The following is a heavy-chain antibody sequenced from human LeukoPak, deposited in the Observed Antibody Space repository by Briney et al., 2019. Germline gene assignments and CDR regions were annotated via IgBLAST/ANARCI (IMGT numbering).Heavy chain of an antibody. CDR1: GGSISSGSYY. D-gene: IGHD7-27*01. Sequence: PSQTLSLTCTVSGGSISSGSYYWSWIRQPAGKGLEWIGRIYTSGSTNYNPSLKSRVTISADTSKNQFSLKLSSVTAADTAVYCASRKLGNDYWGQGTLVTVSS. V-gene: IGHV4-61*02. J-gene: IGHJ4*01. CDR2: IYTSGST. CDR3: ASRKLGNDY.